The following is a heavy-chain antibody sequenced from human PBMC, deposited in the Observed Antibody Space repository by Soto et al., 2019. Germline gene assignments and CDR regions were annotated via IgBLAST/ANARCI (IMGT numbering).Heavy chain of an antibody. CDR1: GYSFTSYW. V-gene: IGHV5-10-1*01. CDR3: ARTSPSDSSGYYLSPNWFDP. CDR2: IDPSDSYT. Sequence: GESLKISCKGSGYSFTSYWISWVRQMPGKGLEWMGRIDPSDSYTNYSPSFQGHVTISADKSISTAYLQWSSLKASDTAMYYCARTSPSDSSGYYLSPNWFDPWGQGTLVTVSS. J-gene: IGHJ5*02. D-gene: IGHD3-22*01.